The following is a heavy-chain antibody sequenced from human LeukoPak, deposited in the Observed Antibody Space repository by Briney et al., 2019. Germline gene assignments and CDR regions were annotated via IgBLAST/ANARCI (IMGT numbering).Heavy chain of an antibody. J-gene: IGHJ6*02. V-gene: IGHV4-39*01. CDR1: GGSISSSSYY. CDR3: ARQGVVRGVFTSGGYYYYGMDV. Sequence: SETLSLTCTVSGGSISSSSYYWGWIRQPPGKGLEWIGSIYYSGSTSYNPSLKSRVTISVDTSKNQFSLKLNSVTAADTAVYYCARQGVVRGVFTSGGYYYYGMDVWGQGTTVTVSS. D-gene: IGHD3-10*01. CDR2: IYYSGST.